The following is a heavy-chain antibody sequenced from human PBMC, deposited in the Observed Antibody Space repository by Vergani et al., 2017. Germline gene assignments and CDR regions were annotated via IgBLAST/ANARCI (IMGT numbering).Heavy chain of an antibody. J-gene: IGHJ5*02. V-gene: IGHV4-59*11. CDR3: ASDTHSGQRADR. D-gene: IGHD6-19*01. CDR2: IHYSENT. Sequence: QVQLQESGPGLVKSSETLSPTCSVSFDSTRNLYCNWIRQPPAKGLEWIGSIHYSENTNYNPSLKTRVTISVDTSKNQFSLTLTSVTAADTAVYYCASDTHSGQRADRWGQGILVTVTS. CDR1: FDSTRNLY.